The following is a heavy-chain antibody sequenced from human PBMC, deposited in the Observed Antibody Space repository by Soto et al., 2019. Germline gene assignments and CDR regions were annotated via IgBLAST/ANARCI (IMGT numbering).Heavy chain of an antibody. J-gene: IGHJ2*01. V-gene: IGHV1-69*01. D-gene: IGHD6-13*01. CDR2: IIPIFGTA. CDR3: ARFKQQLPGRDWYFDL. Sequence: QVQLVQSGAEVKKPGSSVKVSCKASGGTFSSYAISWVRQAPGQGLEWMGGIIPIFGTANYAQKFQGRVTITADESTSTAYMELRSLRSEDTAVYYCARFKQQLPGRDWYFDLWGRGTLVTVSS. CDR1: GGTFSSYA.